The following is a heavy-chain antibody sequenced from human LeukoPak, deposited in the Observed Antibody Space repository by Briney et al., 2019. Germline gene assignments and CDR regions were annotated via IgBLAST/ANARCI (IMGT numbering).Heavy chain of an antibody. Sequence: PSETLSLTCTVSGGSISSTRYYWGWIRQPPGKGLEWVGHIYYTGSTNYNPSLKSRVSISVDTSKKLFSLKLASVTAADTAEYYCARVAKHFRGPLSYYYVDVWGTGTTVTISS. J-gene: IGHJ6*03. V-gene: IGHV4-61*05. CDR3: ARVAKHFRGPLSYYYVDV. CDR2: IYYTGST. CDR1: GGSISSTRYY. D-gene: IGHD3-10*01.